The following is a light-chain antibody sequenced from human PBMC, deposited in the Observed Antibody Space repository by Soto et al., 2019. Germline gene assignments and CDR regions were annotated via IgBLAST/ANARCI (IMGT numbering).Light chain of an antibody. CDR3: QQRSNWPWT. J-gene: IGKJ1*01. Sequence: EIVLTQSPATLSLSPGERATLSCRASQSVSSYLTWYQQKPGQAPRLLIYDASKKATDIPARFSGSGSGTDFTLTIISLGPEDFAVYYCQQRSNWPWTFGQGTNVEIK. CDR1: QSVSSY. V-gene: IGKV3-11*01. CDR2: DAS.